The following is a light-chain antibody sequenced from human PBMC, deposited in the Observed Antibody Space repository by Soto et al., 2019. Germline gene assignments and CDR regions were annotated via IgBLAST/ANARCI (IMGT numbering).Light chain of an antibody. V-gene: IGKV1-5*01. J-gene: IGKJ1*01. CDR3: QQYNSYSPET. CDR1: QRISSW. Sequence: DIQMTQSPSTLSASVGDRVTITCRASQRISSWLAWYQQKPGKAPKLLIYDASSFESGVTSRFSGSGSGTEFDLTVSSLQPDDFATYYRQQYNSYSPETFGQGTKVEIK. CDR2: DAS.